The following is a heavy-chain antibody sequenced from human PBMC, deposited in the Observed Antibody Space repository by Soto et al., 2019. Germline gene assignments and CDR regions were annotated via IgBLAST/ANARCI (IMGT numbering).Heavy chain of an antibody. CDR1: GFTVSSNY. CDR2: FYSGGST. D-gene: IGHD2-21*02. J-gene: IGHJ2*01. Sequence: GGSLRLSCAASGFTVSSNYMSWVRQAPGKGLEWVSVFYSGGSTYYADSVKGRFTTSRDYSKNTLYLQMNSLRAEDTAVYYCAREGGYGGDSGHWYFDLWGRGTLVTVSS. V-gene: IGHV3-53*01. CDR3: AREGGYGGDSGHWYFDL.